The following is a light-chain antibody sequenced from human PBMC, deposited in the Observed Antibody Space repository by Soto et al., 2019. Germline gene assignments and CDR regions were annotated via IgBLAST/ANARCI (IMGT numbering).Light chain of an antibody. Sequence: DILMTQAPATLSVSPGERATLSCRASQSVNSHLAWYQQKPGQAPRVLIYGASTRASGVPARISGSGSGTDFTLTISSLQSEDFAVYYCQQYGNWPLTFGQVTKVEIK. CDR2: GAS. J-gene: IGKJ1*01. V-gene: IGKV3-15*01. CDR1: QSVNSH. CDR3: QQYGNWPLT.